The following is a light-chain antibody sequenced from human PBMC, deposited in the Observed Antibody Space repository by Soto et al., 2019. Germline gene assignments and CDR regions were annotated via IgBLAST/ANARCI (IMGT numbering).Light chain of an antibody. J-gene: IGLJ3*02. V-gene: IGLV1-44*01. Sequence: QSVLTQPPSASGTPGQRVTISCSGSSSNIGSNTVNWYQQLPGTAPRLLIYTDYQRPSGVPDRFSGSKSGTSASLAISGLQSEDEADYYCSSHAGSNNLVFGGGTKLTVL. CDR1: SSNIGSNT. CDR3: SSHAGSNNLV. CDR2: TDY.